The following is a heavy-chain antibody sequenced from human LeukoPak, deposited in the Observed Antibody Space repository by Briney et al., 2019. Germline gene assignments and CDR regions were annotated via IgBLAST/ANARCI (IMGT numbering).Heavy chain of an antibody. Sequence: GGSLRLSCAASGFTFSIYSMTWVRPAPGKGLEWVSSISSTSMYIYYADSMRGRFTISRDNAENSLFLQIDSLGVEDTAVYSCARVAAGAEAHTLHYHYMDVWGKGTTVTVSS. CDR2: ISSTSMYI. J-gene: IGHJ6*03. V-gene: IGHV3-21*01. CDR3: ARVAAGAEAHTLHYHYMDV. CDR1: GFTFSIYS. D-gene: IGHD6-13*01.